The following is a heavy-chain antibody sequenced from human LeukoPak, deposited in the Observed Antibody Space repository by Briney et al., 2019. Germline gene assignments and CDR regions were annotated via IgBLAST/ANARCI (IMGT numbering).Heavy chain of an antibody. V-gene: IGHV4-34*01. CDR1: GGSFSGYY. J-gene: IGHJ3*02. CDR2: INHSGST. CDR3: ARDGGGDAFDI. D-gene: IGHD3-10*01. Sequence: SKTLSLTCAVYGGSFSGYYWSWIRQPPGKGLEWIGEINHSGSTNYNPSLKSRVTISVDTSKNQFSLKLSSVTAADTAVYYCARDGGGDAFDIWGQGTMVTVSS.